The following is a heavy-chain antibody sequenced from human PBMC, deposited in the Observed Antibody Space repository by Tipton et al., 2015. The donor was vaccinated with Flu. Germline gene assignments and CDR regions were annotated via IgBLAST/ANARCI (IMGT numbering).Heavy chain of an antibody. V-gene: IGHV4-34*01. Sequence: TLSLTCAVYGGSFSGYYWSWIRQPPGKGLEWIGEINHSGSTNYNPSLKSRVTISVDTSKNRFSLKLSSVTAADTAVYYCARAMVRGVIISYYYYYMDVWGKGTTVTVSS. CDR3: ARAMVRGVIISYYYYYMDV. CDR2: INHSGST. CDR1: GGSFSGYY. D-gene: IGHD3-10*01. J-gene: IGHJ6*03.